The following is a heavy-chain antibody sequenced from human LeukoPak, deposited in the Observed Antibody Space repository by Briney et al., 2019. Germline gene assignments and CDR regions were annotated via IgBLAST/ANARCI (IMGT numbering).Heavy chain of an antibody. CDR2: ISSSSSYI. CDR1: GFTFSSYE. D-gene: IGHD6-13*01. V-gene: IGHV3-21*01. Sequence: GGSLRLSCAASGFTFSSYEMNWVRQAPGKGLEWVSSISSSSSYIYYADSVKGRFTISRDNAKNSLYLQMNSLRAEDTAVYYCARVGRLIAAAVKNYMDVWGKGTTVTVSS. J-gene: IGHJ6*03. CDR3: ARVGRLIAAAVKNYMDV.